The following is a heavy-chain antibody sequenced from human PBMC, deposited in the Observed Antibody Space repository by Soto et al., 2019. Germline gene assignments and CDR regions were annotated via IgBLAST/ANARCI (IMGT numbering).Heavy chain of an antibody. CDR1: GGAFSSYA. Sequence: SVKVSCKASGGAFSSYAISWVRQAPGQGLEWMGGIIPIFDTTNYAQKFQGRVTITADESTSTAYMELSSLRSEDTAVYYCAREVREIYYFDYWGQGTLVTVSS. J-gene: IGHJ4*02. CDR2: IIPIFDTT. CDR3: AREVREIYYFDY. V-gene: IGHV1-69*13. D-gene: IGHD1-1*01.